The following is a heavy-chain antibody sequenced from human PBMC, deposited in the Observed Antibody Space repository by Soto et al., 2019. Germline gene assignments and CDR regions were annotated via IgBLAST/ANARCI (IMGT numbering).Heavy chain of an antibody. Sequence: ASVKVSCKASGYTFTSYGISWVRQAPGQGLEWMGWISAYNGNTNYAQKLRGRVTMTTDTSTSTAYMELRSLRSDDTAVYYCARDGDIVVVVAAYNWFDPWGQGTLVTVSS. V-gene: IGHV1-18*01. CDR1: GYTFTSYG. CDR3: ARDGDIVVVVAAYNWFDP. CDR2: ISAYNGNT. D-gene: IGHD2-15*01. J-gene: IGHJ5*02.